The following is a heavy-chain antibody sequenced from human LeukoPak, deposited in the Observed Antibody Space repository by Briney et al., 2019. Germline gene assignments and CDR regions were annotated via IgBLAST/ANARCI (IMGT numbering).Heavy chain of an antibody. Sequence: SVKVSCKASGGTFSSYAISWVRQAPGQGLEWMGRIIHILGIANYAQKLQGRVTITADKSTSTAYMELSSLRSEDTAVYYCGREALRVYYDSSGYGTQFDYWGQGTLVTVSS. CDR3: GREALRVYYDSSGYGTQFDY. CDR1: GGTFSSYA. D-gene: IGHD3-22*01. CDR2: IIHILGIA. V-gene: IGHV1-69*04. J-gene: IGHJ4*02.